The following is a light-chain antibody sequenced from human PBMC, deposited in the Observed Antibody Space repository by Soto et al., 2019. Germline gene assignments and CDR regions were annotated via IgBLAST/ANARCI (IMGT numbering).Light chain of an antibody. CDR1: SGSIANNY. V-gene: IGLV6-57*04. J-gene: IGLJ2*01. CDR2: ENN. Sequence: NFMLTQPHSVSESPGKTVTISCTRSSGSIANNYVQWYQQRPGSAPTTVIYENNQRPSGGPGGFSGSTDGSSNSASLTISGLQTEDEADYYCQSYDSDFVIFGGGTKLTVL. CDR3: QSYDSDFVI.